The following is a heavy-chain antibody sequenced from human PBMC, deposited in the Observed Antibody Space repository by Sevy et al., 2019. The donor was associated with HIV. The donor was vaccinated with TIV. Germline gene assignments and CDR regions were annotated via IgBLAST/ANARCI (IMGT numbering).Heavy chain of an antibody. Sequence: GGSLRLSCAASGLTFSSYWMTWVRQAPGKGLEWVANINQGGSQEYYVDSVKGRFTISRDNAKNSLCLQINSLRAEDTAVYYCATILPAGVPAEYFQHWGQGTLVTVSS. V-gene: IGHV3-7*01. CDR3: ATILPAGVPAEYFQH. J-gene: IGHJ1*01. D-gene: IGHD2-2*01. CDR2: INQGGSQE. CDR1: GLTFSSYW.